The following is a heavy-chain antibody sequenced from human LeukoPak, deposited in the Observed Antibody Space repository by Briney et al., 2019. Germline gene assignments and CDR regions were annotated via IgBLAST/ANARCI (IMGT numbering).Heavy chain of an antibody. CDR1: GYTLTELS. J-gene: IGHJ4*02. V-gene: IGHV1-24*01. CDR2: FDPEDGET. D-gene: IGHD2-15*01. CDR3: ATRGRYCSGGSCYYFDY. Sequence: ASVTVSCTVSGYTLTELSMHWVRQAPGKGLEWMGGFDPEDGETIYAQKFQGRVTMTEDTSTDTAYMELSSLRSEDTAVYYCATRGRYCSGGSCYYFDYWGQGTLVTVSS.